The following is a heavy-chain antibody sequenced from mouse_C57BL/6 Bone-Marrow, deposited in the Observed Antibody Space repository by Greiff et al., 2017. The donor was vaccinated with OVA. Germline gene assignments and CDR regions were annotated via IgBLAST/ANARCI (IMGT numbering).Heavy chain of an antibody. CDR1: GYAFSSSW. J-gene: IGHJ2*01. CDR2: IYPGDGDT. V-gene: IGHV1-82*01. Sequence: QVQLKQSGPELVKPGASVKISCKASGYAFSSSWMNWVKHRPGKGLEWIGRIYPGDGDTNYNGKFKGKATLTADKSSSTAYMQLSSLTSEDSAVYFCARGGGTDFDYWGQGTTLTVSS. CDR3: ARGGGTDFDY. D-gene: IGHD4-1*01.